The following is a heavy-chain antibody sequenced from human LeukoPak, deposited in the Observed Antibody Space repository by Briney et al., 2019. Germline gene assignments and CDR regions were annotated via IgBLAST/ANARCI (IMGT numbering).Heavy chain of an antibody. CDR1: GGSISSYY. Sequence: SETLSLTCTVSGGSISSYYWSWIRQPPGKGLEWIGYIYYSGSTNYNPSPKSRVTISVDTSKNQFSLKLSSVTAADTAVYYCARGYPRYYMDVWGKGTTVTVSS. V-gene: IGHV4-59*01. CDR2: IYYSGST. D-gene: IGHD1-1*01. CDR3: ARGYPRYYMDV. J-gene: IGHJ6*03.